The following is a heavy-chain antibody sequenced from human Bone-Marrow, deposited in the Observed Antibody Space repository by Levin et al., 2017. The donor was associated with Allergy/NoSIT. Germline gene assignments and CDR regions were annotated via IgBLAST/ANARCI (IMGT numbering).Heavy chain of an antibody. Sequence: GESLKISCKTSGYTFTSFDINWVRQATGQGLEWMGWMYPNSDNAGYAQKFQGRVTMTRNTSISTAYMELSSLRSEDTAIYYCARGDLGSGYLFHYWGQGTLVTVSS. V-gene: IGHV1-8*01. D-gene: IGHD5-12*01. CDR2: MYPNSDNA. CDR3: ARGDLGSGYLFHY. J-gene: IGHJ4*02. CDR1: GYTFTSFD.